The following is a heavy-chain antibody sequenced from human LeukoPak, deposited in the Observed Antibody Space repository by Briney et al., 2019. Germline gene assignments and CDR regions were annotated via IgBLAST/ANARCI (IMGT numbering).Heavy chain of an antibody. Sequence: PSETLSLTCTVSGGSISSYYWSWIRQPAGKGLEWIGRIYTSGSTNYNPSLKSRVTMSVDTSKNQFSLKLSSVTAADTAVYYCARSEIGSGSYYNHGYWYFDLWGRGTLVTVSS. CDR3: ARSEIGSGSYYNHGYWYFDL. J-gene: IGHJ2*01. CDR1: GGSISSYY. V-gene: IGHV4-4*07. CDR2: IYTSGST. D-gene: IGHD3-10*01.